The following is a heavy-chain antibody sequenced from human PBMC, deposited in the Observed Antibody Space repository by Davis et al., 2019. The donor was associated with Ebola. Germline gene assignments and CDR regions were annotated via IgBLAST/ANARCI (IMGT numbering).Heavy chain of an antibody. CDR2: ISGSGGST. J-gene: IGHJ6*02. CDR1: GFTFSSYG. V-gene: IGHV3-23*01. D-gene: IGHD5-12*01. CDR3: AKEGDIVATIFGGMDV. Sequence: PGGSLRLSCAASGFTFSSYGMHWVRQAPGKGLEWVSAISGSGGSTYYADSVKGRFTISRDNSKNTLYLQMNSLRAEDTAVYYCAKEGDIVATIFGGMDVWGQGTTVTVSS.